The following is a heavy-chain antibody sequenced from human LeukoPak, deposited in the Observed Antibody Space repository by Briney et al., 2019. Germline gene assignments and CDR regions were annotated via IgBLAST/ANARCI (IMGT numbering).Heavy chain of an antibody. V-gene: IGHV4-59*08. J-gene: IGHJ1*01. CDR1: GGSISGYY. D-gene: IGHD3-9*01. CDR3: ARHLKYYDTAPEFQH. Sequence: SETLSLTCIVSGGSISGYYWSWIRQPPGKGLEWIGCIYYSGSTRYNPSLKSRVTIAVDTSKNQFSLKLSSVTAADTAVYYCARHLKYYDTAPEFQHWGQGTLVTV. CDR2: IYYSGST.